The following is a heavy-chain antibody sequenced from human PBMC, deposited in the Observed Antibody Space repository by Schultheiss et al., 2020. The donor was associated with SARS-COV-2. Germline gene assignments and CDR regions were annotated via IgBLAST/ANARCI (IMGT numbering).Heavy chain of an antibody. J-gene: IGHJ4*02. D-gene: IGHD6-19*01. CDR1: GFTFSTYG. V-gene: IGHV3-33*01. CDR3: ARDLPSSGWHIGAALY. Sequence: GGSLRLSCAASGFTFSTYGMHWVRQAPGKGLEWVAVTWYDGSNEYYADSVKGRFTISRDNSKNTLYLQMNSLRAEDTAVYYCARDLPSSGWHIGAALYWGQGTLVTVSS. CDR2: TWYDGSNE.